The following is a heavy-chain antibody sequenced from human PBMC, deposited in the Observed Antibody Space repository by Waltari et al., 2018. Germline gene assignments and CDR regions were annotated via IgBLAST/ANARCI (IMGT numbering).Heavy chain of an antibody. D-gene: IGHD1-26*01. V-gene: IGHV3-74*01. CDR3: SAGTVY. CDR1: GFTFTSYW. J-gene: IGHJ4*02. CDR2: ITSDGSTT. Sequence: EVQLVESGGGLVQPGGSLRLSCAASGFTFTSYWMHWVRQAPGKGLVWLSRITSDGSTTSYGDSVKGRFTISRDNAKNTLYLQMNSLRAEDTAVYYCSAGTVYWGQGILVTVSS.